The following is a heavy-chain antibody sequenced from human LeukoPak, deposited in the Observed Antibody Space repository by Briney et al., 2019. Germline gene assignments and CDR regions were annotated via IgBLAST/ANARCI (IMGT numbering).Heavy chain of an antibody. CDR3: ARDYYDMLTGYYPPGMDV. D-gene: IGHD3-9*01. CDR1: GFTFSSYS. Sequence: PGGSLRLSCAASGFTFSSYSMNWVRQPPGKGLAWVASISSSSSYIYYADSVKGRFTISRDNAKNSLYLQMNSLRAEDTAVYYCARDYYDMLTGYYPPGMDVWGQGTTVTVSS. V-gene: IGHV3-21*01. J-gene: IGHJ6*02. CDR2: ISSSSSYI.